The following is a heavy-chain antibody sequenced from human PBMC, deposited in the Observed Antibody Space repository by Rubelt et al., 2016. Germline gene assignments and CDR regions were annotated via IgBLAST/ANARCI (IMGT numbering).Heavy chain of an antibody. CDR3: ARGIYYDCWGGPEY. CDR2: IDGDGSST. J-gene: IGHJ4*02. CDR1: GFTFNNFW. Sequence: EVQLVESGGGLVQPGGSLRLSCAASGFTFNNFWMHWVRQVPGKGLVWVSRIDGDGSSTNYADSVKGRFTISRDNAKNTLYLQMNSLRVDDTAVYYCARGIYYDCWGGPEYWGQGTLVTVSS. V-gene: IGHV3-74*02. D-gene: IGHD3-3*01.